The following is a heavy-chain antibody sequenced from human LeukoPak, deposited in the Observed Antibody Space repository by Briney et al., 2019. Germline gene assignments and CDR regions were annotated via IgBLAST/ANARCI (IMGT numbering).Heavy chain of an antibody. CDR1: GFTFSSYA. D-gene: IGHD6-19*01. CDR3: AKALYSSGWYKSAFDF. V-gene: IGHV3-23*01. CDR2: ISGSGGST. J-gene: IGHJ4*02. Sequence: PGGSLRLSCAASGFTFSSYAMSWVRQAPGKGLEWVSAISGSGGSTYYADSVKGRFTISRDNSKNTLYLQMNSLRAEDTAVYYCAKALYSSGWYKSAFDFWGQGTLVTVSS.